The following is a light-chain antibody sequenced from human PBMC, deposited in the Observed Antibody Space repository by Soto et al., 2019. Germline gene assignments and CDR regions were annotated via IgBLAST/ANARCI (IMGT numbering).Light chain of an antibody. CDR2: GAS. CDR3: QQYVSSPWT. CDR1: QSASSRY. Sequence: EIVLTQSPGTLSLSPGERATLSCRAGQSASSRYLAWYQQKPGQAPRLLIYGASSRATSIPDRFSGSGSGTDFTLTISRLEPEDFAVYYCQQYVSSPWTFGQGTQVEIK. V-gene: IGKV3-20*01. J-gene: IGKJ1*01.